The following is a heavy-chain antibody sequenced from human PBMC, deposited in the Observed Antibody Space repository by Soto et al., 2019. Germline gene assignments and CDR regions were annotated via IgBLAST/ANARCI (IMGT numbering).Heavy chain of an antibody. CDR2: IIPIYASP. Sequence: QVQLVQSGAEVKKPGSSVKVSCKASGGTFSSNAISWVRQAPGQGLEWMGGIIPIYASPNYAQNFKGRVPVTADQATSTAYLELSRLKFADSAIYYCAVTVTGSRSPLAHWGRGTLVIVSS. V-gene: IGHV1-69*01. CDR1: GGTFSSNA. J-gene: IGHJ4*02. CDR3: AVTVTGSRSPLAH. D-gene: IGHD3-9*01.